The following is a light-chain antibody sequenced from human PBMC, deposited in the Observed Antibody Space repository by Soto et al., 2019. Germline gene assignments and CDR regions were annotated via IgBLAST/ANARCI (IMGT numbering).Light chain of an antibody. Sequence: QSVLTQPPSVSGSPGQSVTISCTGTSSDIGSYNRVSWYQQPPGTAPKLMIYEVGNRPSGVPDRFSGSKSGNTASLTISGLQAEDEADYYGSSFTPTSTWVFGGGTKVTV. CDR3: SSFTPTSTWV. V-gene: IGLV2-18*02. CDR2: EVG. J-gene: IGLJ3*02. CDR1: SSDIGSYNR.